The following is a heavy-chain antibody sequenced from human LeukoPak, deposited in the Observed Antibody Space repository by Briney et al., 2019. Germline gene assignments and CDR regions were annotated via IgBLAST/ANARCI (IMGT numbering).Heavy chain of an antibody. CDR2: ISDGGAST. CDR1: GFTFSNYA. D-gene: IGHD3-10*02. Sequence: PGGSLRLSCAASGFTFSNYAMSWVRQTPGKGLEWVSGISDGGASTYNADSVDGRFRVSRDNSKTTLSLEMDSLRVDDTAVYYCAKYMSDSVDDALDVWGQGTMVIVS. V-gene: IGHV3-23*01. J-gene: IGHJ3*01. CDR3: AKYMSDSVDDALDV.